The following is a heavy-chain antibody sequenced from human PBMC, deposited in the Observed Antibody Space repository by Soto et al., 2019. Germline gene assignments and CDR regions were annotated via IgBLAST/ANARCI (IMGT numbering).Heavy chain of an antibody. D-gene: IGHD5-18*01. V-gene: IGHV4-30-2*01. CDR2: IYHSGST. CDR1: GVSISSGDYS. CDR3: ARVWGYSYGLASDI. Sequence: SETLSITCASSGVSISSGDYSWSWIRRPPGKGLEWIGYIYHSGSTYYNPSLKSRVTISVDRSKNQFSLKLSSVTAADTAVYYCARVWGYSYGLASDIWGQGTMVTVSS. J-gene: IGHJ3*02.